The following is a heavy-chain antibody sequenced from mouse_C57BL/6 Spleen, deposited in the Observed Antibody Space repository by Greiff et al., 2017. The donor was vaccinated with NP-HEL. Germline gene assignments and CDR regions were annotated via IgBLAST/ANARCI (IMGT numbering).Heavy chain of an antibody. Sequence: VKLMESGAELVKPGASVKMSCKASGYTFTSYWITWVKQRPGQGLEWIGDIYPGSGSTNYNEKFKSKATLTVDTSSSTAYMQLSSLTSEDSAVYYCARCYGSSSAWFAYWGQGTLVTVSA. J-gene: IGHJ3*01. CDR2: IYPGSGST. CDR3: ARCYGSSSAWFAY. D-gene: IGHD1-1*01. V-gene: IGHV1-55*01. CDR1: GYTFTSYW.